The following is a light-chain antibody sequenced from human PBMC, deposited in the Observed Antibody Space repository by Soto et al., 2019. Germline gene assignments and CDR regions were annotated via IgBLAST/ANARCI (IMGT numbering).Light chain of an antibody. Sequence: EIVMTQSPATLSVSPGERATLSCRASQSVSSNLAWYQQKPGQAPRLLIYGASTRATGIPARFSGSGSGTEFTLTISSLQSEDFAVYYCQQYATWTFGKGTKVDIK. CDR1: QSVSSN. J-gene: IGKJ1*01. V-gene: IGKV3-15*01. CDR2: GAS. CDR3: QQYATWT.